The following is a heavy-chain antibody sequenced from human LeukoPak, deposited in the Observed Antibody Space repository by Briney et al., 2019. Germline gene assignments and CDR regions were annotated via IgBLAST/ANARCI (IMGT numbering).Heavy chain of an antibody. V-gene: IGHV4-59*01. CDR2: IYYSGST. Sequence: SETLSLTCTVSGGSISSYYWSWIRQPPGKGLEWIGYIYYSGSTNYNPCLKSRVTISVDTSKNQFSLKLSSVTAADTAVYYFARGYSSANWFDPWGQGTLVTVSS. CDR3: ARGYSSANWFDP. CDR1: GGSISSYY. J-gene: IGHJ5*02. D-gene: IGHD6-25*01.